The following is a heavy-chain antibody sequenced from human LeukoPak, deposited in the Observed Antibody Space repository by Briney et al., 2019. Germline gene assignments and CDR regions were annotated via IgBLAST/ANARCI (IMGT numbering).Heavy chain of an antibody. CDR1: GGSFSGYY. J-gene: IGHJ4*02. CDR3: ARVYVREYYFDY. CDR2: INHSGST. Sequence: SETLSLTCAVYGGSFSGYYWSWIRQPPGKGLEWIGEINHSGSTNYNPSLKSRVTISVDTSKNQFSLKLSSVTAADTAVYYCARVYVREYYFDYWGQGTLVTVSS. D-gene: IGHD5/OR15-5a*01. V-gene: IGHV4-34*01.